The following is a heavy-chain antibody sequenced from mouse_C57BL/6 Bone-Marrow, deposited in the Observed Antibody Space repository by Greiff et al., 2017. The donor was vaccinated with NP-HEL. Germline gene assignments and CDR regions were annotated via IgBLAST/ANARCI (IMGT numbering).Heavy chain of an antibody. Sequence: EVKLQESGPGLVKPSQSLSLTCSVTGYSITCGYYWNWIRQFPGNKLEWMGYISYDGSNNYNPSLKNRISITRDTSKNQFFLKLNSVTTEDTATYYCAGYYAMDYWGQGTSVTVSS. CDR1: GYSITCGYY. J-gene: IGHJ4*01. V-gene: IGHV3-6*01. CDR2: ISYDGSN. CDR3: AGYYAMDY.